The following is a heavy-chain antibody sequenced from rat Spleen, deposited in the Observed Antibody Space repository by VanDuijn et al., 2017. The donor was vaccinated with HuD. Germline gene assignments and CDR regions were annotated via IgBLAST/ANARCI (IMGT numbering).Heavy chain of an antibody. CDR1: GFTFSNYG. CDR2: ISYYGSST. J-gene: IGHJ4*01. Sequence: EVQLVESGGGLVQPGRSLRLSCAASGFTFSNYGMAWVRQAPTKGLEWVATISYYGSSTYYRDSVKGRFTISRDNAKSTLYLQMDSLRSEDTATYYCTTKPPITIAAISRGDYVMDAWGQGASVTVSS. V-gene: IGHV5-29*01. D-gene: IGHD1-2*01. CDR3: TTKPPITIAAISRGDYVMDA.